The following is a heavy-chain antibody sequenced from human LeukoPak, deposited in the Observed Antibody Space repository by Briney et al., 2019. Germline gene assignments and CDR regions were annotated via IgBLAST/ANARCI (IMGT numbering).Heavy chain of an antibody. CDR2: ISAYNGNT. V-gene: IGHV1-18*04. CDR1: GYTVTSYY. Sequence: ASVKVSCKASGYTVTSYYMHWVRQAPGQGLEWMGWISAYNGNTNYAQKLQGRVTMTTDTSTSTAYMELRSLRSDDTAVYYCARAHCSSTSCNWFDPWGQGTLITVSS. J-gene: IGHJ5*02. D-gene: IGHD2-2*01. CDR3: ARAHCSSTSCNWFDP.